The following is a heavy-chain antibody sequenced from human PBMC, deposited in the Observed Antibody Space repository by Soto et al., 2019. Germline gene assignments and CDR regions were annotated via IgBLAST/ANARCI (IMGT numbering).Heavy chain of an antibody. J-gene: IGHJ4*02. Sequence: WGSLRLSCAASGFTFRTYTLHCIRQAPWKGLEWVSYISGSSRYTNFADSVKGRFTISRDNAKNSLYLQMNSLRAEATAVYYCARHTSGWHYYDYWGQRSPVTLTS. V-gene: IGHV3-21*05. D-gene: IGHD6-19*01. CDR1: GFTFRTYT. CDR3: ARHTSGWHYYDY. CDR2: ISGSSRYT.